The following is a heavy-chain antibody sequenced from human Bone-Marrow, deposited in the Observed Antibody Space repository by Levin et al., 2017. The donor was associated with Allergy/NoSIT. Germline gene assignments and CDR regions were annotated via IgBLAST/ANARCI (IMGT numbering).Heavy chain of an antibody. Sequence: GGSLRLSCAASGLSFSNYDMNWVRQAPGKGLEWVSSISSGSSHIDYADSVKGRFTISRDNAKNSLYLKMNSLRLEDTAVYFCASWAMFYYDGSDFDYFYYGMDVWGQGTTVTVSS. CDR3: ASWAMFYYDGSDFDYFYYGMDV. CDR2: ISSGSSHI. D-gene: IGHD3-16*01. CDR1: GLSFSNYD. V-gene: IGHV3-21*06. J-gene: IGHJ6*02.